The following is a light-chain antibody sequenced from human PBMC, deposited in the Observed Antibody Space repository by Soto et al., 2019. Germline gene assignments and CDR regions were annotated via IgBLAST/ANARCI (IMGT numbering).Light chain of an antibody. CDR3: SSYTISRTPYV. Sequence: QSALTQPASVSGSPGQSITISCTGTSSDVGGYDYVSWYQQHPGRPPKLVISDVTNRPSGVSNRFSGSQSGNTASLTISGLQAEDEAVYYCSSYTISRTPYVFGPGTKLTVL. CDR2: DVT. V-gene: IGLV2-14*03. CDR1: SSDVGGYDY. J-gene: IGLJ1*01.